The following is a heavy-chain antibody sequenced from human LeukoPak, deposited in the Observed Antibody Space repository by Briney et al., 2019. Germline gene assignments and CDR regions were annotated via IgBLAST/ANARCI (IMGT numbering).Heavy chain of an antibody. CDR2: ISYHGSAK. J-gene: IGHJ5*02. CDR1: GLTFSSSW. D-gene: IGHD6-19*01. CDR3: AKDWGSSGWYNYFDP. V-gene: IGHV3-30*18. Sequence: GGSLRLSCAVSGLTFSSSWMDWVRQAPGKGLEWVAMISYHGSAKYYGDSVQGRFTISRDISKNTLYLQMDSLRPEDTAVYYCAKDWGSSGWYNYFDPWGQGTLVTVSS.